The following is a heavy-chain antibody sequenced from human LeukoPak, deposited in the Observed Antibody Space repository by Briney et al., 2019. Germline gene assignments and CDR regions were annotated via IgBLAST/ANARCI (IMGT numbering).Heavy chain of an antibody. J-gene: IGHJ3*02. Sequence: PGGSLRLSCAASGFTFSTYWMHWVRQAPGKGLVWVSRINTDGSNTNYADSVGGRFTISRDNAKNTLYLQMNSLRAEDTALYYCAKDSGDILTGDAFDIWGQGTMVTVSS. CDR2: INTDGSNT. CDR3: AKDSGDILTGDAFDI. CDR1: GFTFSTYW. D-gene: IGHD3-9*01. V-gene: IGHV3-74*01.